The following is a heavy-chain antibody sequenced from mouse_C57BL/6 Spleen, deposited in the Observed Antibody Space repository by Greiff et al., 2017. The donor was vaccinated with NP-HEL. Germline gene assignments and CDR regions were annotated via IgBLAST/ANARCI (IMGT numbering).Heavy chain of an antibody. CDR1: GYTFTSYW. CDR3: GITTVVATKAMDY. D-gene: IGHD1-1*01. Sequence: QVQLQQSGADLAKPGASVKLSCKASGYTFTSYWMHWVKQRPGQGLEWIGYINPSSGYSKYNQKFKDKATLTADKSSSTAYMQLSSLTDEDSAVDYCGITTVVATKAMDYWGQGTSVTVSS. V-gene: IGHV1-7*01. CDR2: INPSSGYS. J-gene: IGHJ4*01.